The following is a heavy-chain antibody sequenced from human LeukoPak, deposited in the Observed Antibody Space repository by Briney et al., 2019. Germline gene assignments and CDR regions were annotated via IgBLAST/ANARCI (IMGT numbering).Heavy chain of an antibody. CDR1: GSTFSSYW. D-gene: IGHD6-6*01. V-gene: IGHV3-7*01. CDR2: IKQDGSEK. CDR3: ARGARTHDY. Sequence: PGGSLRLSCAASGSTFSSYWMSWVRQAPGKGLEWVANIKQDGSEKYYVDSVKGRFTISRDNAKNSLYLQMNSLRAEDTAVYYCARGARTHDYWGQGTLVTVSS. J-gene: IGHJ4*02.